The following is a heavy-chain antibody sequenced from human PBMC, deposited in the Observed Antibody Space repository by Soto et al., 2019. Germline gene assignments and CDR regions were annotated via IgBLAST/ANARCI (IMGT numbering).Heavy chain of an antibody. D-gene: IGHD3-22*01. V-gene: IGHV1-18*01. Sequence: GASVEVSWKASGDSFTSYGISWVRQAPGQGLEWMGWISAYNGNTNYAQKFQGRVTITADESTSTAYMELSSLRSEDTAVYYCARENDSSGGFDYWGQGTLVTVSS. CDR3: ARENDSSGGFDY. CDR2: ISAYNGNT. J-gene: IGHJ4*02. CDR1: GDSFTSYG.